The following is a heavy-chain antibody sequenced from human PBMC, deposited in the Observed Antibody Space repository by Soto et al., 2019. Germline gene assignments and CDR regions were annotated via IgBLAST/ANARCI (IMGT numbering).Heavy chain of an antibody. J-gene: IGHJ4*02. CDR3: AAGSSGYYYSFDY. CDR1: GYTFTGYY. Sequence: RXSVKVSCEASGYTFTGYYMHWVRQAPGQGLEWMGWINPNSGGTNYAQKFQGRVTMTRDTSISTAYMELSRLRSDDTAVYYCAAGSSGYYYSFDYWGQGTLVTVSS. D-gene: IGHD3-22*01. V-gene: IGHV1-2*02. CDR2: INPNSGGT.